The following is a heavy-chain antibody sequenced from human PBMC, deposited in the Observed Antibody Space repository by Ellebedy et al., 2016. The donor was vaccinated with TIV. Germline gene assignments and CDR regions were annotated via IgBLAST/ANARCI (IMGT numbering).Heavy chain of an antibody. CDR3: AVIRGAAYYYGMDV. J-gene: IGHJ6*02. CDR2: INPNSGGT. D-gene: IGHD3-10*01. V-gene: IGHV1-2*02. Sequence: AASVKVSCKASGYTFTGYYMHWVRQAPGQGLEWMGWINPNSGGTNYAQKFQGRVTMTRATSISTAYMELSRLRSDDTAVYYCAVIRGAAYYYGMDVWGQGTTVTVSS. CDR1: GYTFTGYY.